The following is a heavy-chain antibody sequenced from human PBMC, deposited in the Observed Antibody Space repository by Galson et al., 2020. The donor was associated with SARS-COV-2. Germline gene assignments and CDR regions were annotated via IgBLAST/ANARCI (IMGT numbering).Heavy chain of an antibody. CDR3: ARDGPHSSGWYGLGYYYYGMDV. J-gene: IGHJ6*02. CDR2: IWYDGSNK. CDR1: GFNFSSYG. Sequence: TGGSLRLSCAASGFNFSSYGMHWVRQAPGKGLEWVAVIWYDGSNKYYADSVKGRFTISRDNSKNTLYLQMNSLRAEDTAVYYCARDGPHSSGWYGLGYYYYGMDVWGQGTTVTVSS. D-gene: IGHD6-19*01. V-gene: IGHV3-33*01.